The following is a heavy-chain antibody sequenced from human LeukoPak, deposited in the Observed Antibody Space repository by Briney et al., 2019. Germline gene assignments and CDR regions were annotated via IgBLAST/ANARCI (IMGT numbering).Heavy chain of an antibody. D-gene: IGHD3-22*01. V-gene: IGHV3-23*01. CDR2: MTISGAAT. Sequence: GGSLRLSCAASGCTFSSYAMSWVRQAPREGLELVSSMTISGAATYYADSVKGRFTISRDNSDNQLYFQMNSLRAEDTGVYYCAKDGPNYYGSNGHYYKLNGDCWGQGTLVTVSS. CDR3: AKDGPNYYGSNGHYYKLNGDC. J-gene: IGHJ4*02. CDR1: GCTFSSYA.